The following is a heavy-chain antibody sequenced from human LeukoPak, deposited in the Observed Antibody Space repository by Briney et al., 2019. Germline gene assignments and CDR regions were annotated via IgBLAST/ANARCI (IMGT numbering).Heavy chain of an antibody. CDR1: GFTFSSYS. CDR3: ARGYCSGGSCTWGLFDS. CDR2: ISDGGGST. J-gene: IGHJ4*02. V-gene: IGHV3-23*01. D-gene: IGHD2-15*01. Sequence: GGSLRLSCAASGFTFSSYSMNWVRQAPGKGLEWVSTISDGGGSTYYTESVKGRFTISRDNSMSTLSLQMKSLRVEDTALYYCARGYCSGGSCTWGLFDSWGQGTLVTVSS.